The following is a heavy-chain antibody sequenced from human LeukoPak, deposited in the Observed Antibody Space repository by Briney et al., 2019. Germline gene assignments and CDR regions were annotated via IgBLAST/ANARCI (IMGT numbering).Heavy chain of an antibody. V-gene: IGHV1-2*02. CDR2: INPNSGGT. CDR3: ARDLYGGTSATFDY. CDR1: GYTFTGYY. D-gene: IGHD4-23*01. J-gene: IGHJ4*02. Sequence: ASVKVSCKASGYTFTGYYMHWVRQAPGQGLEWMGWINPNSGGTNYAQKFQVRVTMTSDTSISTAYMELSRLRSDNTAVYYCARDLYGGTSATFDYWGQGTLVTVSA.